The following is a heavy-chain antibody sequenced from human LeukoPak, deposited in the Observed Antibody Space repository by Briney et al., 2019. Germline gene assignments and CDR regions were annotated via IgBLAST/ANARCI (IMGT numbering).Heavy chain of an antibody. CDR2: IYYSGST. V-gene: IGHV4-39*01. D-gene: IGHD3-9*01. Sequence: SETLSLTCTVSGGSLSSSSYYWGWIRQPPGKGLEWIGSIYYSGSTYYNPSLNSRVTISVDTSKNQFSLKLSSVTAADTAVYYCASPLRYFDWLLGGVTYGMDVWGQGTTVTVSS. J-gene: IGHJ6*02. CDR1: GGSLSSSSYY. CDR3: ASPLRYFDWLLGGVTYGMDV.